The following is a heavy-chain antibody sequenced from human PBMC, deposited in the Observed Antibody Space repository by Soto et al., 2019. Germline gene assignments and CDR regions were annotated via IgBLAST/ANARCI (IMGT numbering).Heavy chain of an antibody. J-gene: IGHJ4*02. D-gene: IGHD6-19*01. CDR1: GGSVSSGSYY. CDR2: IYSSGST. Sequence: PSETLSLTCTVSGGSVSSGSYYWSWIRQPPGKGLEWIGYIYSSGSTNYNPSLKSRVTISVNTSKKQFSLKLSSVTSADTAVYYCARGGYSRGGFDHWGQGALVTVSS. V-gene: IGHV4-61*01. CDR3: ARGGYSRGGFDH.